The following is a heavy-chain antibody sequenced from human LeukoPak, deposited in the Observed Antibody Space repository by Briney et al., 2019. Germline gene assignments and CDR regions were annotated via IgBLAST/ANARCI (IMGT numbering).Heavy chain of an antibody. CDR2: ISGSGGAI. J-gene: IGHJ4*02. V-gene: IGHV3-48*03. CDR3: ARRYCSSTSCTLDY. D-gene: IGHD2-2*01. CDR1: GFTFTTYE. Sequence: GGSLRLSCATSGFTFTTYEMNWVRQAPGKGLEWVSHISGSGGAIYYADSVKGRFTISRVNAKNSLYLQMSSLRVEDTAVYYCARRYCSSTSCTLDYWGQGTLVTVSS.